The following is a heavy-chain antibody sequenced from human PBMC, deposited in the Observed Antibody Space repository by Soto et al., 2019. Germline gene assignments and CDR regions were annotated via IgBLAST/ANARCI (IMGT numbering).Heavy chain of an antibody. J-gene: IGHJ6*02. V-gene: IGHV1-69*13. CDR3: ARDPLSSFAMDV. CDR1: GDTFSSYA. Sequence: ASVKVSCKASGDTFSSYAISWVRQAPGKGLEWMGKIIPTFGRTNYAQKFQGRLSISADDSTSTAYMELTSLESEDTAVYYCARDPLSSFAMDVWGQGTTVTVSS. D-gene: IGHD3-10*02. CDR2: IIPTFGRT.